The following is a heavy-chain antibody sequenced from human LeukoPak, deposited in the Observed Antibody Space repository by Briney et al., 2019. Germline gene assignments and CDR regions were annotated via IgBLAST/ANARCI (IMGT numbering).Heavy chain of an antibody. Sequence: SETLSLTCAVYGGSFSGYYWSWIRQPPGKGLEWIGEINHSGSTNYNPSLKSRVTISVDTSKNQFSLKLSSVTAADTAVYYCARNYRGAARPDYWGQGTLVTVSS. D-gene: IGHD6-6*01. CDR2: INHSGST. J-gene: IGHJ4*02. CDR3: ARNYRGAARPDY. V-gene: IGHV4-34*01. CDR1: GGSFSGYY.